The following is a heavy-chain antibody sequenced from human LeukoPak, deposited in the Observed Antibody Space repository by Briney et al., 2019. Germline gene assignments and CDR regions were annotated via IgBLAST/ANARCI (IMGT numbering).Heavy chain of an antibody. CDR1: GFTVSSYA. V-gene: IGHV3-30-3*01. J-gene: IGHJ4*02. CDR2: ISYDGSNK. D-gene: IGHD1-1*01. Sequence: GGSLRLSCAASGFTVSSYAMHWVRQAPGKGLEWVAVISYDGSNKYYADSVKGRFTISRDNSKNTLYLQMNSLRAEDTAVYYCARGYNWVPTLWGQGTLVTVSS. CDR3: ARGYNWVPTL.